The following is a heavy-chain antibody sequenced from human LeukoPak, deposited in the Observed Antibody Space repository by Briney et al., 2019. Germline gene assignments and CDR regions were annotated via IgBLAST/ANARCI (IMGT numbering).Heavy chain of an antibody. CDR1: GFTFDDYA. CDR3: ARGRLPSAIFEPFDY. D-gene: IGHD2-2*02. V-gene: IGHV3-43*02. J-gene: IGHJ4*02. Sequence: GGSLRLSCAASGFTFDDYAMHWVRQAPGKGLEWVSLISGDGGSTYYADSVKGRFTISRDNSKNSLYLQMNSLRPEDTSVYYCARGRLPSAIFEPFDYWGQGALVTVSS. CDR2: ISGDGGST.